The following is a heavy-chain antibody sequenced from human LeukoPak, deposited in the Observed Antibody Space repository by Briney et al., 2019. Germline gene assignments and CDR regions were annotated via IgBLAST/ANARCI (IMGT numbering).Heavy chain of an antibody. D-gene: IGHD6-19*01. J-gene: IGHJ4*02. Sequence: SGRSLRLSCAASGFTFSSCGMHWVRQAPGKGLEWVAVIWNDGSNKYYADSVKGRFTISRDNSKNTLYLQMNSLRAEDTAVYYCARDGYSGGWSAGGYFDYGGQGTLGTVS. CDR1: GFTFSSCG. CDR2: IWNDGSNK. CDR3: ARDGYSGGWSAGGYFDY. V-gene: IGHV3-33*01.